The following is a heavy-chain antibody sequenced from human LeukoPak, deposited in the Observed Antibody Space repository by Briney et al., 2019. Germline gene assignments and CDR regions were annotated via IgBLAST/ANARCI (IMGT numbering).Heavy chain of an antibody. Sequence: SVKVSCKASGGTFSSYAISWVRQAPGQGLEWMGGIIPILGTANYAQKFQGRVTITADESTSTAYMELSSLRSEDTAVYYCARDVDSYENNWFDPWGQGTLVTVSS. J-gene: IGHJ5*02. CDR1: GGTFSSYA. CDR2: IIPILGTA. V-gene: IGHV1-69*13. D-gene: IGHD5-18*01. CDR3: ARDVDSYENNWFDP.